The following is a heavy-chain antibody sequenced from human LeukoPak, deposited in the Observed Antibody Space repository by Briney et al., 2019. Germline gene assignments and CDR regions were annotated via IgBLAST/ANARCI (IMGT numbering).Heavy chain of an antibody. D-gene: IGHD6-19*01. J-gene: IGHJ6*03. CDR2: ISWDGGST. CDR3: AKGGWLYMDV. Sequence: GGSLRLSCAASRFTFDDYTMHWVRQAPGKGLEWVSLISWDGGSTYYADSVKGRFTISRDNSKNSLYLQMNSLRTEDTALYYCAKGGWLYMDVWGKGTTVTISS. CDR1: RFTFDDYT. V-gene: IGHV3-43*01.